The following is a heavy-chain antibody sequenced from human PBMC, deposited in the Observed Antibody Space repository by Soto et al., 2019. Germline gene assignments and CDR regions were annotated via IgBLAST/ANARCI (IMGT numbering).Heavy chain of an antibody. D-gene: IGHD2-2*01. CDR3: AKVHCSSTSCYPNYYYYYGMDV. J-gene: IGHJ6*02. Sequence: HPGGSLRLSCAASGFTFSSYGMHWVRQAPGKGLEWVAVISYDGSNKYYADSVKGRFTISRDNSKNTLYLQMNSLRAEDTAVYYCAKVHCSSTSCYPNYYYYYGMDVWGQGTTVTVSS. CDR1: GFTFSSYG. CDR2: ISYDGSNK. V-gene: IGHV3-30*18.